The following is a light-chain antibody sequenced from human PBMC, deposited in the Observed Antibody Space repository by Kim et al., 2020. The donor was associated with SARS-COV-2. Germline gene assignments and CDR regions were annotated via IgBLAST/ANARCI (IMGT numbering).Light chain of an antibody. V-gene: IGKV3-20*01. Sequence: EIVLTQSPGTLSLSPGERATLSCRASQSVSSSYLAWYQQKPGQAPRLLIYGASSRATGIPDRFSGSGSGTDFTLTISRLEPEDFAVYYCQQYGSSPTSLTFGGGTKVDSK. CDR2: GAS. CDR1: QSVSSSY. J-gene: IGKJ4*01. CDR3: QQYGSSPTSLT.